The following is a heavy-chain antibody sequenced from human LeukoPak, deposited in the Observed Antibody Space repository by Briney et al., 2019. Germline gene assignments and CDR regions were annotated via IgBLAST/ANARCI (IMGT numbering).Heavy chain of an antibody. J-gene: IGHJ4*02. CDR3: AKDEELVVTAFDY. CDR1: GFTFSTYA. D-gene: IGHD4-23*01. Sequence: GGSLRLSCVASGFTFSTYAMSWVRQAPGQGLEWVSGISGSGGSTYYADSVKGRFTISRDNSKNTLYLQMNSLRAEDTAVYYCAKDEELVVTAFDYWGQGTLVTVSS. V-gene: IGHV3-23*01. CDR2: ISGSGGST.